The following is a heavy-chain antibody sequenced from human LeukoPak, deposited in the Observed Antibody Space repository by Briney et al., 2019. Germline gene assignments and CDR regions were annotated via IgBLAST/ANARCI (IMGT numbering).Heavy chain of an antibody. V-gene: IGHV3-23*01. D-gene: IGHD3-16*01. CDR3: AKASWVSSTDAVR. CDR2: IRGNGDT. J-gene: IGHJ4*02. CDR1: GLSFSSFA. Sequence: PGGSLRLSCAASGLSFSSFAMSWVRQGPARGLEWVSSIRGNGDTFYADSVKGRFTLSSDSSTNTVYFQLNNLKDEDTAIYYCAKASWVSSTDAVRWGQGTLVTVSS.